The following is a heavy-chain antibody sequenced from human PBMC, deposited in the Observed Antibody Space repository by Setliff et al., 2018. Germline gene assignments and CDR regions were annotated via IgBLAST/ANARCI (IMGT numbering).Heavy chain of an antibody. Sequence: ASVKVSCKVSGYTLTELSMHWVRQAPGKGLEWMGGFDPEDGETIYAQKFQGRVTMTEDTSTDTVYMEVSSLTSEDSAVYYCAREFPGATKGFDYWGQGALVTVSS. CDR3: AREFPGATKGFDY. CDR1: GYTLTELS. J-gene: IGHJ4*02. D-gene: IGHD1-26*01. CDR2: FDPEDGET. V-gene: IGHV1-24*01.